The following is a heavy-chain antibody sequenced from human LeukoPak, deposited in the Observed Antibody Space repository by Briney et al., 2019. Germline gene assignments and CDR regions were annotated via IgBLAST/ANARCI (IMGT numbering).Heavy chain of an antibody. J-gene: IGHJ4*02. D-gene: IGHD5-12*01. CDR1: GGTFSSYA. Sequence: RASVKVSCKASGGTFSSYAISWVRQAPGQGLEWMGGIIPIFGTANYAQKFQGRVTITADETTSTAYMELSSLRSEDTAVYYCATKYGGYVAYLAYWGQGTLVTVSS. CDR3: ATKYGGYVAYLAY. CDR2: IIPIFGTA. V-gene: IGHV1-69*13.